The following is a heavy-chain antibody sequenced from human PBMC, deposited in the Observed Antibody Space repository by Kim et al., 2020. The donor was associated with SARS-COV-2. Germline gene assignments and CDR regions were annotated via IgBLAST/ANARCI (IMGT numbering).Heavy chain of an antibody. CDR3: ARGSDYYDSSGYYYFDY. V-gene: IGHV4-34*01. D-gene: IGHD3-22*01. CDR1: GGSFSGYY. J-gene: IGHJ4*02. CDR2: INHSGST. Sequence: SETLSLTCAVYGGSFSGYYWSWIRQPPGKGLEWIGEINHSGSTNYNPSLKSRVTISVDTSKNQFSLKLSSVTAADTAVYYCARGSDYYDSSGYYYFDYWGQGTLVTVSS.